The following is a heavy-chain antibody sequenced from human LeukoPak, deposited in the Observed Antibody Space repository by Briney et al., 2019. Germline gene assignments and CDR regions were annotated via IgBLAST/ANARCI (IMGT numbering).Heavy chain of an antibody. Sequence: PSETLSLTCTVSGYSISSGYYWGWIRQPPGKGLEWIGSIYHSGSTYYNPSLKSRVTISVDTSKNQFSLKLSSVTAADTAVYYWARDWESSSWYLNCFDPGGQGPRVPVSS. CDR1: GYSISSGYY. V-gene: IGHV4-38-2*02. CDR2: IYHSGST. J-gene: IGHJ5*02. CDR3: ARDWESSSWYLNCFDP. D-gene: IGHD6-13*01.